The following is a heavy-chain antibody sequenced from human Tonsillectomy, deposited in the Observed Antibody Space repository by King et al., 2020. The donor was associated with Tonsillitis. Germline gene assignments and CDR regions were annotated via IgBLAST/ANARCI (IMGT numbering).Heavy chain of an antibody. CDR1: GDTFTRHY. D-gene: IGHD2-21*01. CDR2: MNPSGGSA. V-gene: IGHV1-46*03. Sequence: LVESGAEVKKPGASVKVSCKASGDTFTRHYIHWVRQAPGQGLRWMGVMNPSGGSAHYAQRFQGRVTMTRDTSTSTGYMDLNSLRSEDTAVYYCASCFRGPIDYWGQGTLVTVSS. CDR3: ASCFRGPIDY. J-gene: IGHJ4*02.